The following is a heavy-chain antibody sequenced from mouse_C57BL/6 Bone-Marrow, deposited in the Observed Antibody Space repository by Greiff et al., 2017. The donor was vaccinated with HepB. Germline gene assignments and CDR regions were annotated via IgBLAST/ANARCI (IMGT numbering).Heavy chain of an antibody. D-gene: IGHD1-3*01. Sequence: VQLQQPGAELVKPGASVKMSCKASGYTFPSYWITWVKQRPGQGLEWIGDIYPGSGSTNYNEKFKSKATLTVDTSSSTAYMQLSSLTSEDSAVYNCAAHAILEGYFDYWGQGTTRTVSS. CDR1: GYTFPSYW. J-gene: IGHJ2*01. CDR2: IYPGSGST. V-gene: IGHV1-55*01. CDR3: AAHAILEGYFDY.